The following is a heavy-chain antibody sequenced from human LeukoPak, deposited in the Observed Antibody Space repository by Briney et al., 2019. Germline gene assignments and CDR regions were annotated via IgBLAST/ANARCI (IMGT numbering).Heavy chain of an antibody. CDR1: GGSISSHY. Sequence: SETLSLTCTVSGGSISSHYWSWLRQPPGKGLEWIGYIYYSGSTNYNPSLKSRVTISVDTSKNQFSLKLSFVTAADTAVYYCAILKSSYYYYYMDVWGKGTTVTVSS. CDR3: AILKSSYYYYYMDV. V-gene: IGHV4-59*11. CDR2: IYYSGST. D-gene: IGHD3-16*02. J-gene: IGHJ6*03.